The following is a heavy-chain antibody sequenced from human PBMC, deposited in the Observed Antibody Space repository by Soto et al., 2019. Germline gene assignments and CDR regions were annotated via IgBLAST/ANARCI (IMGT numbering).Heavy chain of an antibody. V-gene: IGHV1-8*01. CDR1: GYTFSNYD. Sequence: QVQLVQSGAEVKKPGASVKVSCKASGYTFSNYDINWVRQATGQGLEGMGWMNPKSGNTGFAQQFQGRVTMTRNTAISTHYMELGSLRSEDPAVYYCARVWGSIDYWGQGTLVTVSS. CDR3: ARVWGSIDY. J-gene: IGHJ4*02. CDR2: MNPKSGNT. D-gene: IGHD3-16*01.